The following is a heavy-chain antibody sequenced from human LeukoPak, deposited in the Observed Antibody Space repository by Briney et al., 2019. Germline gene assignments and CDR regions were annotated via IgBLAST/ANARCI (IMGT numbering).Heavy chain of an antibody. CDR1: RFTFSNSV. J-gene: IGHJ4*02. CDR2: ISGSGGST. V-gene: IGHV3-23*01. D-gene: IGHD6-13*01. CDR3: AKDRGAAAGTDFDY. Sequence: GALRLSCAASRFTFSNSVMSWVRQAPGKGLEWVSAISGSGGSTYYADSVKGRFTISRDNSKNTLYLQMNSLRAEDTAVYYCAKDRGAAAGTDFDYWGQGTLVTVSS.